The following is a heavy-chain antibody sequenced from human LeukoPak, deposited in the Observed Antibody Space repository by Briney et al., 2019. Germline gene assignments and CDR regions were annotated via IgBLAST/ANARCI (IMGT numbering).Heavy chain of an antibody. D-gene: IGHD3-9*01. J-gene: IGHJ6*02. Sequence: GSLRRSCAAPGCTWSKYGVRWVRKRPGTGRGCVAGRAYAASVIYDGYAVRGGVTMSRDKSTHTLYLKMNSLRAEDRAVYYGETDYVTYGIFFTRYYYEGMDDWGQGTPVTVS. V-gene: IGHV3-30*03. CDR2: RAYAASVI. CDR1: GCTWSKYG. CDR3: ETDYVTYGIFFTRYYYEGMDD.